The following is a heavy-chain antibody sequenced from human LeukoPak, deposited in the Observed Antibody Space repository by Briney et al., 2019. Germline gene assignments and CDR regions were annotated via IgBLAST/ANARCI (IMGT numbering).Heavy chain of an antibody. CDR3: AKWWPHYDFWTGYLDY. CDR1: GFTFSSYA. V-gene: IGHV3-23*01. Sequence: GGSLRLSCAASGFTFSSYAMSWVRQAPGKGLEWVSAISGSGGSTYYADSVKGRFTISRDNSKNTLYLQMNSLRAEDAAVYYCAKWWPHYDFWTGYLDYWLQPTLVSVPS. J-gene: IGHJ4*02. D-gene: IGHD3-3*01. CDR2: ISGSGGST.